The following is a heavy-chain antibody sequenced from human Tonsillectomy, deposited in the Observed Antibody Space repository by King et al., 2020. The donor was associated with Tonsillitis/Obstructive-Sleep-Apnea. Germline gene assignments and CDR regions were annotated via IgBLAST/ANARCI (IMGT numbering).Heavy chain of an antibody. V-gene: IGHV3-30*01. CDR2: ISYEGSNK. D-gene: IGHD3-3*01. CDR3: AREGYYDFWSGYYTPYYYYYYMDV. J-gene: IGHJ6*03. Sequence: VQLVESGGGVVQPGRSLRLYCAASGFTFSSYAMHWVRQAPGMGLEWVAVISYEGSNKYYADSVKGRFTISRDNSKNTLYLQINSLRAEDTAVYYCAREGYYDFWSGYYTPYYYYYYMDVWGKGTTVTVSS. CDR1: GFTFSSYA.